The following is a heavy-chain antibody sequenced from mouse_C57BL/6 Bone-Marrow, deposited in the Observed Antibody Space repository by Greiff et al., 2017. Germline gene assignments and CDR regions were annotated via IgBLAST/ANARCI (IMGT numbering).Heavy chain of an antibody. CDR2: LYAGDGDT. CDR1: GYAFSSSW. D-gene: IGHD1-1*01. CDR3: ASYGRAWFAY. V-gene: IGHV1-82*01. Sequence: VQLVESGPGLVKPGASVKISCKASGYAFSSSWMNWVKQRPGKGLEWMGRLYAGDGDTNYNGKFKGKATLTPDTSSSTAYMQLNSLTSEDSAVYFCASYGRAWFAYWGQGTLVTVSA. J-gene: IGHJ3*01.